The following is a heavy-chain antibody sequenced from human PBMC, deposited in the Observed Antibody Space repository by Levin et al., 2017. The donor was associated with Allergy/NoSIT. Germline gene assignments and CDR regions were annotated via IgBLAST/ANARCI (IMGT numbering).Heavy chain of an antibody. Sequence: GGSLRLSCAASGFTFSNAWMSWVRQAPGKGLEWVGRIKSKTDGGTTDYAAPVKGRFTISRDDSKNTLYLQMNSLKTEDTAVYYCTTEYYYDSSGYYYVDIYYFDYWGQGTLVTVSS. D-gene: IGHD3-22*01. CDR1: GFTFSNAW. CDR3: TTEYYYDSSGYYYVDIYYFDY. J-gene: IGHJ4*02. V-gene: IGHV3-15*01. CDR2: IKSKTDGGTT.